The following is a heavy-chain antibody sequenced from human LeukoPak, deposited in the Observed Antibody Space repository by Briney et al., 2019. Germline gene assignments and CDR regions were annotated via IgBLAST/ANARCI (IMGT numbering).Heavy chain of an antibody. V-gene: IGHV1-24*01. CDR1: GHIVTELS. CDR2: IHPEDRET. D-gene: IGHD2-15*01. Sequence: GASVKVSCKVSGHIVTELSFHWVRQAPGKGLEWMGGIHPEDRETIYAQKFQGRVTMTEDTTTDTAYMELSSLGSEDTAVYYCATDAYCSGGNCYNFDYWGQGTLVTVSS. J-gene: IGHJ4*02. CDR3: ATDAYCSGGNCYNFDY.